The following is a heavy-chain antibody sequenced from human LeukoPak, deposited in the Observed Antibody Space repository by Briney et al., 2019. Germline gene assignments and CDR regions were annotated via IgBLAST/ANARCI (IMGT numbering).Heavy chain of an antibody. Sequence: GGSLRLSCAASGFSFSNYWMSWVRQAPGKGLEWVANIKEDGSEKYYVDSVKGRFTISRDNARNSLYLQMNSLRAEDTAVYYCASGRQLGYWGQGTLVAVSS. D-gene: IGHD6-13*01. CDR2: IKEDGSEK. CDR3: ASGRQLGY. J-gene: IGHJ4*02. V-gene: IGHV3-7*01. CDR1: GFSFSNYW.